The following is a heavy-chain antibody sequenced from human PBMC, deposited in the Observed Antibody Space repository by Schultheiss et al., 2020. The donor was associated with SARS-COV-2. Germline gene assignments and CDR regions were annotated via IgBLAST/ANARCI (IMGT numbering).Heavy chain of an antibody. Sequence: SETLSLTCAVYGGSFSGYYWSWIRQPPGKGLEWIGEINHSGSTNYNPSLKSRVTISVDTSKNQFSLKLSSVTAADTAVYYCARGHNYYDSSGYSAPYYYGMDVWGQGTTVTVSS. V-gene: IGHV4-34*01. J-gene: IGHJ6*02. CDR1: GGSFSGYY. D-gene: IGHD3-22*01. CDR2: INHSGST. CDR3: ARGHNYYDSSGYSAPYYYGMDV.